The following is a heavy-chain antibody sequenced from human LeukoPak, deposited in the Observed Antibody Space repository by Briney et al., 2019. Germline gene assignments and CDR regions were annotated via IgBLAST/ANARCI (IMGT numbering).Heavy chain of an antibody. CDR1: TYSINSHYY. CDR3: ARDQVAPATAIEF. CDR2: IHHYGSV. Sequence: PSETLSLTCSVSTYSINSHYYWVWLRPTPGKGLEWLGSIHHYGSVYYNDNPSLQSRVAMSMDSSNNQFSLRLTSLTAADTAIYYCARDQVAPATAIEFWGLGTLVTVSS. J-gene: IGHJ4*01. V-gene: IGHV4-38-2*02. D-gene: IGHD2-2*02.